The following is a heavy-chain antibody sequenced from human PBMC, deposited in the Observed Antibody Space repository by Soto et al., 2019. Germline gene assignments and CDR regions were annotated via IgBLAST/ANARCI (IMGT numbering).Heavy chain of an antibody. D-gene: IGHD3-10*01. CDR3: TTQLLWCGDLYYYYYGMDV. V-gene: IGHV3-15*01. CDR2: IKSKTDGGTT. Sequence: PGGSLRLSCAASGFTFSNAWMSWVRQAPGKGLEWVGRIKSKTDGGTTDYAAPVKGRFTISRDDSKNTLYLQMNSLKTEDTAVYYCTTQLLWCGDLYYYYYGMDVWGQGTTVTVSS. J-gene: IGHJ6*02. CDR1: GFTFSNAW.